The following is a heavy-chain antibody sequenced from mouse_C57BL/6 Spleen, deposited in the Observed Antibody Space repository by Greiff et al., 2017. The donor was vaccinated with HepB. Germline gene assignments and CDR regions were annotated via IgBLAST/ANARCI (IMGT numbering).Heavy chain of an antibody. CDR1: GYSFTGYF. J-gene: IGHJ2*01. V-gene: IGHV1-20*01. D-gene: IGHD2-1*01. CDR3: AREDYGKENYFDY. Sequence: EVQLQQSGPELVKPGDSVKISCKASGYSFTGYFMNWVMQSHGKSLEWIGRINPYNGDTFYNQKFKGKATLTVDKSSSTAHMELRSLTSEDSAVYYCAREDYGKENYFDYWGQGTTLTVSS. CDR2: INPYNGDT.